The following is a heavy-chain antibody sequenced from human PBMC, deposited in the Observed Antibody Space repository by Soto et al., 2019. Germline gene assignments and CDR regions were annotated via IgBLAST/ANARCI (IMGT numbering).Heavy chain of an antibody. J-gene: IGHJ6*02. Sequence: SETLSLTCTVSGGSISSGGYYWSWIRQHPGKGLEWIGYIYYSGSTYYNPSLKSRVTISVDTSKNQFSLKLSSVTAADTALFYFAGVLKGSPGAYCYSGMDVWGQGTRGTVSS. CDR2: IYYSGST. V-gene: IGHV4-31*03. D-gene: IGHD3-9*01. CDR1: GGSISSGGYY. CDR3: AGVLKGSPGAYCYSGMDV.